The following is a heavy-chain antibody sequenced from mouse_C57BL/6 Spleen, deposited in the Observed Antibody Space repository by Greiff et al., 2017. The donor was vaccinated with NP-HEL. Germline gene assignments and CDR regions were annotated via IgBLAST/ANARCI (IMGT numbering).Heavy chain of an antibody. CDR2: IDPSDSYN. Sequence: QVQLQQPGAELVKPGASVKLSCKASGYTFTSYWMQWVKQRPGQGLEWIGEIDPSDSYNNYNQKFKGKATLTVDTSSSTAYMQLSSLTSEDSAVYYCARERAAQDAYWGQGTLVTVSA. D-gene: IGHD3-2*02. J-gene: IGHJ3*01. CDR3: ARERAAQDAY. CDR1: GYTFTSYW. V-gene: IGHV1-50*01.